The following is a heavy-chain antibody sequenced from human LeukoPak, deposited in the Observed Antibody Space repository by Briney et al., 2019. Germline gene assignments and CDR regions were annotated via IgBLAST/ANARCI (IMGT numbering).Heavy chain of an antibody. Sequence: PSETLSLTCTVSGGSISSSSYYWGWIRQPPGKGLEWIGSIYYSGSTYYNPSLKSRVTISVDTSKNQFSLKLSSVTAADNTAVYYCARHAIDSSGYYLDYFDYWGQGTLVTVSS. CDR2: IYYSGST. CDR1: GGSISSSSYY. J-gene: IGHJ4*02. V-gene: IGHV4-39*01. CDR3: ARHAIDSSGYYLDYFDY. D-gene: IGHD3-22*01.